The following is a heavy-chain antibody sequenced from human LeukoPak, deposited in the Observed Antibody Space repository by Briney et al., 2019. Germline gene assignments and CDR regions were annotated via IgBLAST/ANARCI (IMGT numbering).Heavy chain of an antibody. CDR2: INHSGST. CDR3: AREHGSGSLYDY. V-gene: IGHV4-39*07. CDR1: GGSISSSNYY. J-gene: IGHJ4*02. D-gene: IGHD3-10*01. Sequence: PSETLSLTCTVSGGSISSSNYYWSWIRQPPGKGLEWIGEINHSGSTNYNPSLKSRVTISVDTSKNQFSLKLSSVTAADTAVYYCAREHGSGSLYDYWGQGTLVTVSS.